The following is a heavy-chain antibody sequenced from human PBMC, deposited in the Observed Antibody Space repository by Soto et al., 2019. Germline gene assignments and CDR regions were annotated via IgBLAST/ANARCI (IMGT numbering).Heavy chain of an antibody. V-gene: IGHV3-23*01. CDR1: GFTFSSYA. D-gene: IGHD4-17*01. CDR2: ISNSGGNT. Sequence: EVQLLQSGGGLVQPGGSLRLSCAASGFTFSSYAMSWVRQAPGKGLEWVSAISNSGGNTYYADSVKGRFTISRDNSMNTLYLQMNGLRAEDTAVYYCAKGSYGDNREVDYWGQGTLVTVSS. CDR3: AKGSYGDNREVDY. J-gene: IGHJ4*02.